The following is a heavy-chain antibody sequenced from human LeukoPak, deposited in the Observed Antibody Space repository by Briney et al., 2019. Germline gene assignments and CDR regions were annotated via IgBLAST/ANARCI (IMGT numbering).Heavy chain of an antibody. D-gene: IGHD2-15*01. V-gene: IGHV4-34*01. CDR2: INQCEST. CDR1: GRSFSGYY. Sequence: SETLSLTCAVYGRSFSGYYWSWIRQPPGRGLEWIGEINQCESTHYNPSIKSRVNIPVETSKDQFSLNLTSVTAADPAVYYFARLYIGGYGRLTNYNWFDPWGEGTLVTVSS. CDR3: ARLYIGGYGRLTNYNWFDP. J-gene: IGHJ5*02.